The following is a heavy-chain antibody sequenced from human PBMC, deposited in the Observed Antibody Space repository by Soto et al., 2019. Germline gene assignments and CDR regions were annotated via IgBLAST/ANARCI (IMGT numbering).Heavy chain of an antibody. CDR2: ISYDGSNK. J-gene: IGHJ6*02. V-gene: IGHV3-30*18. Sequence: GGSLRLSCAASGFTFSSYGMHWVRQAPGKGLEWVAVISYDGSNKYYADSVKGRFTISRDNSKNTLYLQMNSLRAEDTAVYYCAKALSIAASYYYGMDVWGQGTTVTSP. CDR1: GFTFSSYG. CDR3: AKALSIAASYYYGMDV. D-gene: IGHD2-15*01.